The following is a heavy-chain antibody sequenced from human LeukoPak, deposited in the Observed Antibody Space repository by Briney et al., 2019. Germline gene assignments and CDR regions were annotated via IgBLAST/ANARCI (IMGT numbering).Heavy chain of an antibody. J-gene: IGHJ4*02. D-gene: IGHD3-10*02. CDR2: MYPRDSDT. Sequence: GESLKISCKNSGYDFTNYWIGWVRQMPGKGLERMGIMYPRDSDTRYSPSFEGQVTLSADKSISTAFLQWSSLKASDTAMYYCARAPSLVRGVAFDYWGQGTLVTVS. V-gene: IGHV5-51*01. CDR3: ARAPSLVRGVAFDY. CDR1: GYDFTNYW.